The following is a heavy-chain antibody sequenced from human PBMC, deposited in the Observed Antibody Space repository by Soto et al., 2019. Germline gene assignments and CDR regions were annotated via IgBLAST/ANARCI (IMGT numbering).Heavy chain of an antibody. CDR3: TTDFHSLAGTIAFDS. CDR1: GFTFTNAW. D-gene: IGHD6-13*01. Sequence: EVQLVESGGGLVKPGGSLRLSCAASGFTFTNAWMNWVRQAPGKGLEWVGRIKSKGDGGTTDYGAPVKGRFTISRDDTKNTLYLQMNSLKTADTAVYYCTTDFHSLAGTIAFDSWGQGTMVTVSS. V-gene: IGHV3-15*07. J-gene: IGHJ3*02. CDR2: IKSKGDGGTT.